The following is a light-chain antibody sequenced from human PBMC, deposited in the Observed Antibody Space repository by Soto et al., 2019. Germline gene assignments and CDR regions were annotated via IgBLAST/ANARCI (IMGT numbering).Light chain of an antibody. CDR3: QQGYRTPLS. Sequence: DIQMTQSPSSLSASVGDRVTITCRASQSISYFLNWYQQKPGKAPTLLIYTASNLQDGVPSRFSGGGSGTDFPLTISSLEPEDFAIYYCQQGYRTPLSFGGGTKVEI. CDR2: TAS. J-gene: IGKJ4*01. CDR1: QSISYF. V-gene: IGKV1-39*01.